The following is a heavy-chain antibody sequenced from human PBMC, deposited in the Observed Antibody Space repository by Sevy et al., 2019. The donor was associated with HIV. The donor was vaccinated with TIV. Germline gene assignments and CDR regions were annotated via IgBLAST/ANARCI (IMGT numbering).Heavy chain of an antibody. Sequence: SLKISCAASGFTFDDYTMNWVRQAPGKGLEWVSGISWSSGNIAYADSVEGRFTISRDNAKNSLYLQMNSLRVEDTALYYCVKDRSGSYSFDYWGQGTLATVSS. V-gene: IGHV3-9*01. CDR3: VKDRSGSYSFDY. CDR2: ISWSSGNI. CDR1: GFTFDDYT. J-gene: IGHJ4*02. D-gene: IGHD1-26*01.